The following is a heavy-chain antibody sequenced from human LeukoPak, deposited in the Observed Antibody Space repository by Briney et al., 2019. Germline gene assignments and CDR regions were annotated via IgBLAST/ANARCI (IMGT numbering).Heavy chain of an antibody. CDR1: GFTFSSYG. V-gene: IGHV3-30*18. D-gene: IGHD2-2*01. J-gene: IGHJ6*04. CDR2: ISYDGSNK. CDR3: AKDFNDCSSTSCLLYYYYYGMDV. Sequence: GRSPRLSCAASGFTFSSYGMHWVRQAPGKGLEWVAVISYDGSNKYYADSVKGRFTISRDNSKNTLYLQMNSLRAEDTAVYYCAKDFNDCSSTSCLLYYYYYGMDVWGKGTTVTVSS.